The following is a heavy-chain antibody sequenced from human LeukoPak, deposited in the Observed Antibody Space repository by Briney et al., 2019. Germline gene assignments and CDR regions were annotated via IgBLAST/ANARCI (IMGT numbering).Heavy chain of an antibody. CDR1: GYTFTSYG. CDR3: ARDWYCSGGSCYNRFDP. CDR2: ISASNGDS. V-gene: IGHV1-18*01. J-gene: IGHJ5*02. D-gene: IGHD2-15*01. Sequence: ASVKVSCKAPGYTFTSYGISWVRQAPGQGLEWMGWISASNGDSNYAQRIQDRVIMTTDTSTSTAYMELRSLRSDDTAVYYCARDWYCSGGSCYNRFDPWGQGTLVTVSS.